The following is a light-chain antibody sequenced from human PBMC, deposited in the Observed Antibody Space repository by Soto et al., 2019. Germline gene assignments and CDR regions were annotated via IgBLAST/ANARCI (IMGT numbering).Light chain of an antibody. CDR3: QQRSNWPRT. CDR1: QSVSSD. Sequence: EIVLTQSPATLSLSPGERATLSCRASQSVSSDLAWYQQRPGQPPRLLIYDASNRAAGIPARFSGSGSGTDFTLTISSLEPEDFAVYYCQQRSNWPRTFGQGTKVDIK. J-gene: IGKJ1*01. V-gene: IGKV3-11*01. CDR2: DAS.